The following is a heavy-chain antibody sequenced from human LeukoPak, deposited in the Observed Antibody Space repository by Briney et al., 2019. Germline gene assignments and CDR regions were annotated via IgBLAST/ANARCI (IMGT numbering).Heavy chain of an antibody. V-gene: IGHV4-39*01. J-gene: IGHJ4*02. CDR1: GASISISNYY. D-gene: IGHD3-16*02. Sequence: SETLSLTCSVSGASISISNYYWGWIRQPPGKGLEWIGSIYYSGSTYYNPSLKSRVTISVDTSKNQFSLKLSSVTAADTAVYYCARHFIMITFGGVIASSGYFDYWGQGTLVTVSS. CDR2: IYYSGST. CDR3: ARHFIMITFGGVIASSGYFDY.